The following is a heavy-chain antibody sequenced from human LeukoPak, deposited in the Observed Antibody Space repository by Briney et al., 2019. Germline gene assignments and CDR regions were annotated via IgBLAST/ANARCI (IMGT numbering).Heavy chain of an antibody. D-gene: IGHD3-3*01. CDR1: GFAVNSNY. Sequence: GGSLRLSCAASGFAVNSNYMSWVRQAPGKGLEWASVIYSAGTTFYVDSVKGRLSISRDNSKNTVYLHMDSLRAEDTAVYYCAGGVLPYYFDYWGQGTLVTVSA. CDR2: IYSAGTT. J-gene: IGHJ4*02. V-gene: IGHV3-66*01. CDR3: AGGVLPYYFDY.